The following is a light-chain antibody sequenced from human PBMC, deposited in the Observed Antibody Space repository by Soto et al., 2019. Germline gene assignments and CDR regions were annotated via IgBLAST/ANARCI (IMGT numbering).Light chain of an antibody. CDR1: QSVSRSF. CDR2: GAS. Sequence: EIVLTQSPDTLSLSPVERATLSCWASQSVSRSFLAWYQQKPGQAPRLLIYGASSRATGIPDRFSGSGSGTDFTLTISSLQSEDFAVYYCQQYNFWPLTFGGGTKVDIK. V-gene: IGKV3-20*01. CDR3: QQYNFWPLT. J-gene: IGKJ4*01.